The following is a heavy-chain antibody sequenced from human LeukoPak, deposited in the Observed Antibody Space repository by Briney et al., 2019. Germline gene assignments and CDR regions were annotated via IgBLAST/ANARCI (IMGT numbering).Heavy chain of an antibody. V-gene: IGHV4-34*01. CDR3: AAGEQWLVYFDY. CDR1: GGSFSGYY. Sequence: SETLSLTGAVYGGSFSGYYWSWIRQPPGKGLEWIGEINHSGSTNYNPSLNSRVTISVDTSPNPFSLKLSAVTAAQTAVYFSAAGEQWLVYFDYWGQGTLVTVSS. CDR2: INHSGST. D-gene: IGHD6-19*01. J-gene: IGHJ4*02.